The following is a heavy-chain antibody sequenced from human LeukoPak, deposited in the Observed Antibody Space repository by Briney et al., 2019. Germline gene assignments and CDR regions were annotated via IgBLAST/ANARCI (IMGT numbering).Heavy chain of an antibody. CDR2: IRGSGDST. CDR3: AKVRGCSYATEYHFDY. Sequence: GGSLRLSCAASGFTFSNYAMSWVRQAPGKGLEWVSAIRGSGDSTYYADSVKGRFTISRDNSRNTLHLQINSLRAEDTALYYCAKVRGCSYATEYHFDYWGQGTLVTVSS. J-gene: IGHJ4*02. D-gene: IGHD5-18*01. V-gene: IGHV3-23*01. CDR1: GFTFSNYA.